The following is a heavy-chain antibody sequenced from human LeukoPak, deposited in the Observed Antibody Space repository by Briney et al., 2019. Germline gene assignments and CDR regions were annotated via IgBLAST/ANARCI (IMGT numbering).Heavy chain of an antibody. CDR1: GFTFTDYY. CDR2: ISTSGSTV. D-gene: IGHD3-16*01. Sequence: GGSLRLSCTASGFTFTDYYMAWIRQAPGKGLEWLSYISTSGSTVSYVDSVKGRFTISRDNAKNSVYPQIDSLRAEDTAMYYCARDRQFRLHDPWGQGILVTVSS. V-gene: IGHV3-11*01. CDR3: ARDRQFRLHDP. J-gene: IGHJ5*02.